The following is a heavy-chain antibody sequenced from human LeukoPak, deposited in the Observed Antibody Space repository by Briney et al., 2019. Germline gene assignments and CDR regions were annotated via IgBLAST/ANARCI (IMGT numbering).Heavy chain of an antibody. CDR2: IYSGGRT. CDR3: ARAGPSSSWHQFDY. V-gene: IGHV3-66*01. J-gene: IGHJ4*02. D-gene: IGHD6-13*01. Sequence: GGSLRLSCAASGFTVSRNYMSWVRQAPGKWLEWVSVIYSGGRTYYADSVKGRFTISRDNSKNTLYLQMNSLRAEDTAVYYCARAGPSSSWHQFDYWGQGTLVTVSS. CDR1: GFTVSRNY.